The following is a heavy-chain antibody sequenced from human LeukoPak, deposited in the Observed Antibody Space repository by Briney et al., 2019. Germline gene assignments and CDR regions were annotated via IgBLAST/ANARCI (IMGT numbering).Heavy chain of an antibody. Sequence: ASVKVSCKASGYTFTSYAMHWVRQAPGQRLEWMGWINAGNGNTKYSQKFQGRVTITRDTSTSTAYMELRSLRSDDTAVYYCARTPGLRLGELSSRLDYWGQGTLVTVSS. V-gene: IGHV1-3*01. J-gene: IGHJ4*02. CDR3: ARTPGLRLGELSSRLDY. CDR1: GYTFTSYA. CDR2: INAGNGNT. D-gene: IGHD3-16*02.